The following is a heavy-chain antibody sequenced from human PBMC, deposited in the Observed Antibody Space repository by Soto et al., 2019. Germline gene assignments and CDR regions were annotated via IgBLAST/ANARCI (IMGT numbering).Heavy chain of an antibody. Sequence: EVQLVESGGGLVKPGGSLRLSCAASGFTFSSYSMNWVRQAPGKGLEWVSSISSSSSYIYYADSVKGRFTISRDNAKNSLYLQMNSLRAEDTAVYYCARDPVGEGPLDVWGQGTTVTVSS. V-gene: IGHV3-21*01. CDR3: ARDPVGEGPLDV. J-gene: IGHJ6*02. CDR1: GFTFSSYS. D-gene: IGHD1-26*01. CDR2: ISSSSSYI.